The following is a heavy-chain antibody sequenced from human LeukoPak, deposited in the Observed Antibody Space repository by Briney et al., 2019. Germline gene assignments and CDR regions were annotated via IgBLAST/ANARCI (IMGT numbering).Heavy chain of an antibody. Sequence: GGSLRLSCAASGFTFSSYAMHWVRQAPGKGLEWVAVISYDGSNKYYADSVKGRFTISRDNSKNTLYLQVNNLRPEDTAVYYCAREWWLRSYYGMDVWGQGTTVTVSS. D-gene: IGHD5-12*01. CDR3: AREWWLRSYYGMDV. V-gene: IGHV3-30*04. CDR1: GFTFSSYA. J-gene: IGHJ6*02. CDR2: ISYDGSNK.